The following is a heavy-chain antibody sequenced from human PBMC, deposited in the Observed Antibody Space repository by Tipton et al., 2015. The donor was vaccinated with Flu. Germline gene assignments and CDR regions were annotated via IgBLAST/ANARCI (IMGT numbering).Heavy chain of an antibody. CDR3: ASRDYSNSVSDPKDWFDP. V-gene: IGHV4-38-2*02. J-gene: IGHJ5*02. Sequence: TLSLTCTVSGDSIRSDYSWGWIRQPPGKGLEWIGNVFHMGSSYYNPSLQSRVTISLDTSKNQFSLKVNSVTAADTALYYCASRDYSNSVSDPKDWFDPWGLGTLVTVSS. CDR2: VFHMGSS. CDR1: GDSIRSDYS. D-gene: IGHD4-11*01.